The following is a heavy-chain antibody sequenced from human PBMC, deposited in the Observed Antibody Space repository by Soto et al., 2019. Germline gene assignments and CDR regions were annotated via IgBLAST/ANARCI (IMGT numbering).Heavy chain of an antibody. V-gene: IGHV1-69*06. CDR1: GGTFSRYA. CDR2: IIPIFGTA. J-gene: IGHJ4*02. D-gene: IGHD3-10*01. Sequence: QVQLVQSGAEVKKPGSSVKVSCKASGGTFSRYAISWVRQAPGQGLEWMGGIIPIFGTANYAQKFQGRVTITADKSTSTAYMELCRLRSEDTAVYYCARGGFTMVRGVIYDFDYLGQGTVVTAS. CDR3: ARGGFTMVRGVIYDFDY.